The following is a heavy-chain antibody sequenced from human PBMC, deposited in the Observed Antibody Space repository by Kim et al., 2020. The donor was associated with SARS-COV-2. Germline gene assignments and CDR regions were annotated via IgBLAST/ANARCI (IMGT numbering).Heavy chain of an antibody. CDR2: ISNSGDTI. CDR1: GFIYSDYY. V-gene: IGHV3-11*01. Sequence: GGSLRLSCAASGFIYSDYYMNWIRQAPGKGLEWVSSISNSGDTIDYADFVKGRFTISRDNAKKTLYLQMDSLSPEDTAVYYCARDSFRSGYYDAFDVWGQVTMVTVTS. CDR3: ARDSFRSGYYDAFDV. D-gene: IGHD5-18*01. J-gene: IGHJ3*01.